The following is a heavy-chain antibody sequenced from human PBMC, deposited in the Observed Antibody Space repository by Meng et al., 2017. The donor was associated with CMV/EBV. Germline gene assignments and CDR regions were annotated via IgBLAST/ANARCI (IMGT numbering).Heavy chain of an antibody. CDR3: AKDFSYYYGSGSSVGYFDY. CDR2: IWYDGSNK. CDR1: SSDG. V-gene: IGHV3-33*06. D-gene: IGHD3-10*01. Sequence: SSDGSHWVSQAPGKGREWVAVIWYDGSNKYYADSVKGRFTISRDNSKNTLYLQMNSLRAEDTAVYYCAKDFSYYYGSGSSVGYFDYWGQGTLVTVSS. J-gene: IGHJ4*02.